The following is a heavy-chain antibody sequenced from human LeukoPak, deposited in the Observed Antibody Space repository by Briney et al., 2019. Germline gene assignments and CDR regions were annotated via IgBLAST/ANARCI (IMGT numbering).Heavy chain of an antibody. J-gene: IGHJ5*02. CDR1: GYTFTNYG. CDR2: ISIYNGNT. Sequence: GASVKVSCKASGYTFTNYGISWVRQAPGQGLEWMGWISIYNGNTDNAQKLRGRVTMTTDTSTSTAYMELRSLRSDDTAVYYCARITYDFWSGYYMPDDPWGQGTLVTVSS. V-gene: IGHV1-18*01. D-gene: IGHD3-3*01. CDR3: ARITYDFWSGYYMPDDP.